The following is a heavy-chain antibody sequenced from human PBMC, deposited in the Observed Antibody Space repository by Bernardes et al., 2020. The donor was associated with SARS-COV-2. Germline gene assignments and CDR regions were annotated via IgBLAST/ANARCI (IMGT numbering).Heavy chain of an antibody. CDR2: LKGDGRQR. Sequence: GGSLHLSCAASGFTFSTYWLSWVSQLPGPGLAWVANLKGDGRQRSSVDSASGRFTVPRDNAKNLLYLQMDSLRAEDTAVYYCARIDEETGRDYWGQGTLVTVSS. V-gene: IGHV3-7*01. J-gene: IGHJ4*02. D-gene: IGHD1-26*01. CDR1: GFTFSTYW. CDR3: ARIDEETGRDY.